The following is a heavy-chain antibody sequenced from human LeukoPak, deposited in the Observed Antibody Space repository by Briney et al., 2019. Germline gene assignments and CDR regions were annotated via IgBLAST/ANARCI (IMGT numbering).Heavy chain of an antibody. CDR1: GYTFTGYY. CDR2: INPNSGGT. V-gene: IGHV1-2*02. Sequence: GASVKVSCKASGYTFTGYYMHWVRQAPGQGLEWMGWINPNSGGTNYAQKFQGRVTMTRDTSISTAYMELSRLRSDDTAVYYCASIDYDSSGYDYPPFDYWGQGTLITVSS. J-gene: IGHJ4*02. CDR3: ASIDYDSSGYDYPPFDY. D-gene: IGHD3-22*01.